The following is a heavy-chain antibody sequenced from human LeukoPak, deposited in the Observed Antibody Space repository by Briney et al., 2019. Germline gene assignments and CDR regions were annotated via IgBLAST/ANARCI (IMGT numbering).Heavy chain of an antibody. Sequence: PGGSLRLSCAASGFTLSRYWMTWVRQAPGKGLEWVANIKEDGSAKSYVDSVKGRFNISRDNAKNSLYLQMNSLRVEDTAVYYCARDYDYYSGHNLDAFDIWGQGTTVTVSS. D-gene: IGHD2-15*01. CDR2: IKEDGSAK. CDR1: GFTLSRYW. J-gene: IGHJ3*02. CDR3: ARDYDYYSGHNLDAFDI. V-gene: IGHV3-7*01.